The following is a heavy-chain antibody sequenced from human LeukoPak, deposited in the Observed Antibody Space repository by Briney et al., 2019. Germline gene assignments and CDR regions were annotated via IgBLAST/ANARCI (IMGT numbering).Heavy chain of an antibody. CDR1: GYTFTSYY. CDR2: INPSGGST. Sequence: ASVKVSCKASGYTFTSYYMHWVRQAPGQGLEWMGIINPSGGSTSYAQKFQGRVTMTTDTSTSTAYMELRSLRSDDTALYYCARGWTRSGVPYYFDYWGQGTLVTVSS. D-gene: IGHD3-10*01. V-gene: IGHV1-46*01. J-gene: IGHJ4*02. CDR3: ARGWTRSGVPYYFDY.